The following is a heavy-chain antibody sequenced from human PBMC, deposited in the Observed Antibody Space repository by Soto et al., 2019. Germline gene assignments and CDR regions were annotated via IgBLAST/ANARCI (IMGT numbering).Heavy chain of an antibody. CDR2: VWFDGRNI. V-gene: IGHV3-33*01. CDR3: ARDEIQIWSYVGSFDC. Sequence: QVQLVESGGGVVQPGRSLRLSCAASGFTLSNYGMHWVRQTPGRGLEWVAVVWFDGRNIEYRESVKGRFTVSRDNSKNMVYLQMDSVGVDDTAVYYCARDEIQIWSYVGSFDCWGQGTLVTVSS. J-gene: IGHJ4*02. CDR1: GFTLSNYG. D-gene: IGHD5-18*01.